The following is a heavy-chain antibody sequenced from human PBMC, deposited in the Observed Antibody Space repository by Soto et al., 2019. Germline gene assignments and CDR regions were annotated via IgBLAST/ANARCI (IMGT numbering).Heavy chain of an antibody. CDR3: ARAGIAVAGRYYFDY. CDR1: RYTFTSYY. V-gene: IGHV1-46*01. J-gene: IGHJ4*02. D-gene: IGHD6-19*01. Sequence: QVQLVQSGAEVKKPGASVKVSCKASRYTFTSYYMHWVRQAPGQGLEWMGIINPSGGSTSYAQKFQGRVTMTRDTSTSTVYMELSSLRSEDTAVYYCARAGIAVAGRYYFDYWGQGTLVTVSS. CDR2: INPSGGST.